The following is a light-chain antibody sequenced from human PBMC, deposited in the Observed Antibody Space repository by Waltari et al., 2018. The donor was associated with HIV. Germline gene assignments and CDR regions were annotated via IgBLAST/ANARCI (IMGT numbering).Light chain of an antibody. CDR1: TPNLRAGSD. Sequence: QSVLTQPPSVPGAPGQRVTISSTGSTPNLRAGSDEHWYQQLPGTAPKLLIYGNNIRPSGVPDRFSGSKSGTSASLAINGLQAEDEADYYCQSYDTSLSGSNVFGGGTKLTVL. J-gene: IGLJ2*01. CDR3: QSYDTSLSGSNV. CDR2: GNN. V-gene: IGLV1-40*01.